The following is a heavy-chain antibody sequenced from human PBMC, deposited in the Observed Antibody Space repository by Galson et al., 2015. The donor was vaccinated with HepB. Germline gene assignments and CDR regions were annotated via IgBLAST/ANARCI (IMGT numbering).Heavy chain of an antibody. J-gene: IGHJ6*03. D-gene: IGHD3-16*01. CDR3: ARDQGGPVVLKDYYYMDV. V-gene: IGHV4-61*02. CDR2: IYSSGRT. Sequence: TLSLTCTVSGGSISSGTYYWSWIRQPAGKGLEWIGRIYSSGRTNYNPSLESRVTMSVATSKNQFSLKLSSVTAADTAVYFCARDQGGPVVLKDYYYMDVWGKGTTVTVSS. CDR1: GGSISSGTYY.